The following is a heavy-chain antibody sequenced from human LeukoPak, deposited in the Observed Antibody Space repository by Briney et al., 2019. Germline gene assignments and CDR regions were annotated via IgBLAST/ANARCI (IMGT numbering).Heavy chain of an antibody. D-gene: IGHD3-10*01. Sequence: SETLSLTCAVYGGSFSGYYWSWIRQPPGKGLEWIGEINHSGSTNYNPSLKSRVTISVDTSKNQFSLKLSSVTAADTAVYYCARGGWFGQLLPNDYWGQGTLVTVSS. CDR2: INHSGST. CDR1: GGSFSGYY. V-gene: IGHV4-34*01. J-gene: IGHJ4*02. CDR3: ARGGWFGQLLPNDY.